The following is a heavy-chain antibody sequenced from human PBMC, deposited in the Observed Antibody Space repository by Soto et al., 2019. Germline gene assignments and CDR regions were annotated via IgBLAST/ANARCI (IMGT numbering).Heavy chain of an antibody. V-gene: IGHV1-8*01. CDR2: MNPNSGNT. CDR3: ARVSLFRDYIWGSYRPIDY. CDR1: GYTFTSYD. D-gene: IGHD3-16*02. Sequence: ASVKVSCKASGYTFTSYDINWVRQATGQGLEWMGWMNPNSGNTGYAQKFQGRVTMTRNTSISTAYMELSSLGSEDTAVYYCARVSLFRDYIWGSYRPIDYWGQGTLVTVSS. J-gene: IGHJ4*02.